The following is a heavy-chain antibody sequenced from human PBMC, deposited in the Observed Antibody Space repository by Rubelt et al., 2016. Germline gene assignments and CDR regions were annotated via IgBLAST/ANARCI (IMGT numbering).Heavy chain of an antibody. V-gene: IGHV1-46*01. CDR3: ARDPQQLVTSRSSWFDP. D-gene: IGHD6-13*01. Sequence: QVQLVQSGAEVKKPGASVKVSCKASGYTFTGYYMHWVRQAPGQGLEWMGIINPSGGSTSYAQKFQGRVTMTRDTSTSTVYMELSSLRSEDTAVYYCARDPQQLVTSRSSWFDPWGQGTLVTVSS. CDR1: GYTFTGYY. J-gene: IGHJ5*02. CDR2: INPSGGST.